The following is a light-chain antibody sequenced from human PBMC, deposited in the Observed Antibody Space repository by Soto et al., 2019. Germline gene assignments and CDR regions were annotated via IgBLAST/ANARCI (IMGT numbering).Light chain of an antibody. CDR1: QGVTTN. CDR2: DVS. Sequence: IVMTQSPGTLSLSPWERSTLSCRAGQGVTTNFAWYQQKSGQSPRLLIYDVSIRATGVPARFSGTGSETDFTLTISGLQSEDSAVYFCQQYNNWPFSFGQGTRLEIK. CDR3: QQYNNWPFS. J-gene: IGKJ5*01. V-gene: IGKV3-15*01.